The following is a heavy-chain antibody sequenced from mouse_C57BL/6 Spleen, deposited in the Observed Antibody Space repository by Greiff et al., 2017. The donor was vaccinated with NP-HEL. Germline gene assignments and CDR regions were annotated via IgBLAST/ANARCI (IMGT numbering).Heavy chain of an antibody. V-gene: IGHV1-7*01. D-gene: IGHD2-13*01. J-gene: IGHJ2*01. CDR3: ARGDYYYFDY. CDR1: GYTFTSYW. Sequence: VQLQQSGAELAKPGASVKLSCKASGYTFTSYWMHWVKQRPGQGLEWIGYINPSSGYTKYNQKFKDKATLTADKSSGTAYMQLSSLTYEDSAVYYCARGDYYYFDYWGQGTTLTVSS. CDR2: INPSSGYT.